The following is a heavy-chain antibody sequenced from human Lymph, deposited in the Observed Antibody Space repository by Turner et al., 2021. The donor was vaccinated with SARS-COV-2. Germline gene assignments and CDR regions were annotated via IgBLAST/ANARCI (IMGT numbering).Heavy chain of an antibody. Sequence: QVQLVESGGGVVQPGRSLRLSCAASGFTFSSYGMHWVRQAPGKGLEWVAFICYDGSNKYYADSVKGRFTISRDNSKNTLYLQMNSLRAEDTAVYYCARGIYDSGGYLSYYFDYWGQGTLVTVSS. D-gene: IGHD3-22*01. CDR1: GFTFSSYG. CDR3: ARGIYDSGGYLSYYFDY. V-gene: IGHV3-33*01. J-gene: IGHJ4*02. CDR2: ICYDGSNK.